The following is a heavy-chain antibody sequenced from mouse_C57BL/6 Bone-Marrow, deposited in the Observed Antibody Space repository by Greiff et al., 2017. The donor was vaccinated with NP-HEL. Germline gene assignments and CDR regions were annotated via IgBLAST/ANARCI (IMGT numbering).Heavy chain of an antibody. Sequence: EVNVVESGGGLVQPGESLKLSCESNEYAFPSHDMSWVRKTPEKRLELVAAINSDGGSTYYPDTMERRFIISRDNTKKTLYLQMSSLRSEDTALYYCARQRDDYAMDYWGQGTSVTVSS. CDR3: ARQRDDYAMDY. CDR1: EYAFPSHD. J-gene: IGHJ4*01. CDR2: INSDGGST. V-gene: IGHV5-2*01.